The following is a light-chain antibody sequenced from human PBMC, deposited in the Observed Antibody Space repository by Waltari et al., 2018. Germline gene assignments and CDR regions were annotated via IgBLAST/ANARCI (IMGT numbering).Light chain of an antibody. Sequence: DIQMTQSPSSLSASVGDTVTITCRASRSISNYLNWYQQKPGKAPNLLIYAASSLQSGVPSRFSGSGSGSDFTLTISSLQPEDFATYYCQQSYNTPPITFGQGTRLEI. CDR2: AAS. J-gene: IGKJ5*01. CDR1: RSISNY. CDR3: QQSYNTPPIT. V-gene: IGKV1-39*01.